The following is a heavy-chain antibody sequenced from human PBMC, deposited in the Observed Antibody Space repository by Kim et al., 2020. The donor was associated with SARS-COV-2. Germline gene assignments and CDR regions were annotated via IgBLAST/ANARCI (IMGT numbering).Heavy chain of an antibody. CDR3: ARGPRSITMVWGVFRYFQ. D-gene: IGHD3-10*01. V-gene: IGHV4-34*01. J-gene: IGHJ1*01. Sequence: SETLSLTCAVYGGSFSGYYWSWIRQPPGKGLEWIGEINHSGSTNYNPSLKSRVTISVDTSKNQFSLKLSSVTAADTAVYYCARGPRSITMVWGVFRYFQ. CDR2: INHSGST. CDR1: GGSFSGYY.